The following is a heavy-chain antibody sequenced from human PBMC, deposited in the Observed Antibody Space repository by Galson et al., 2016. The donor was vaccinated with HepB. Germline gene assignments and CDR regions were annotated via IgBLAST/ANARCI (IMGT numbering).Heavy chain of an antibody. J-gene: IGHJ5*02. CDR1: GYTLSELS. CDR2: FDPEDGNK. Sequence: SVKVSCKVSGYTLSELSVYWVRQVPGKGLEWMGGFDPEDGNKVYAQKFQGRVAVSEDTSTDTAYMELSSLRSDDTAVYYCTTILRGNNWFDPWGQGTLVTVSS. CDR3: TTILRGNNWFDP. D-gene: IGHD2/OR15-2a*01. V-gene: IGHV1-24*01.